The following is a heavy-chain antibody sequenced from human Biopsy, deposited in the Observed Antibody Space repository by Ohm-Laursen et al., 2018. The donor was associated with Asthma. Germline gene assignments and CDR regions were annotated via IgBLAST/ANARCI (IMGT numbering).Heavy chain of an antibody. CDR2: ISWNSATI. J-gene: IGHJ4*02. D-gene: IGHD3-22*01. Sequence: SLRLSCAASGFTFAEYTMHWVRQAPGKDLEWVSGISWNSATIGYADSVEGRFTISRDNAKNSVFLHMDSLRPEDTAFYYCAKVRSDWVITESFDYWGQGVLVTASS. CDR3: AKVRSDWVITESFDY. CDR1: GFTFAEYT. V-gene: IGHV3-9*01.